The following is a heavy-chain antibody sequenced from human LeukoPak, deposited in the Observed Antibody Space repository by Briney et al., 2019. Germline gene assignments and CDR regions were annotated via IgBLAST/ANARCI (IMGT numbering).Heavy chain of an antibody. CDR2: SYYTGST. J-gene: IGHJ3*02. CDR3: ASSRYSSGWYDGFDI. D-gene: IGHD6-19*01. V-gene: IGHV4-59*01. CDR1: GGSISSYY. Sequence: SETLSLTCTVSGGSISSYYWSWIRQPPGKGLEWIGYSYYTGSTNYNPSLKSRVTISVDTSKKQFSLNLNSVTAADTAVYYCASSRYSSGWYDGFDIWGQGTIVTVSS.